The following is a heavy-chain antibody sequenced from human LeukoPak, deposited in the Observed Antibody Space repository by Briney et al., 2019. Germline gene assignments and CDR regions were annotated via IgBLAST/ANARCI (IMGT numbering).Heavy chain of an antibody. CDR2: ISYDGSNK. Sequence: GGSLRLSCAASGFTFSSYGMHWVRQAPGKGLEWVAVISYDGSNKYYADSVKGRFTISRDNSKYTLFLQMNSLRAEDTAVYYCARDPNGDYIGAFDMWGPGTMVTVSS. J-gene: IGHJ3*02. V-gene: IGHV3-30*03. CDR1: GFTFSSYG. CDR3: ARDPNGDYIGAFDM. D-gene: IGHD4-17*01.